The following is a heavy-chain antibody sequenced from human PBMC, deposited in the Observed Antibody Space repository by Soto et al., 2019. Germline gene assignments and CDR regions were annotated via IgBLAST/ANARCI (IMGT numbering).Heavy chain of an antibody. CDR2: IFPSDSDT. D-gene: IGHD3-22*01. J-gene: IGHJ5*02. CDR1: GYKFTSSW. V-gene: IGHV5-51*01. CDR3: ARKDKSGYFNWFDP. Sequence: GESLKISCRTSGYKFTSSWIAWVRQMPGKGLEWMGIIFPSDSDTRYSPSFQGQVTISADRSTSTVFLQWASLKASDTAVYFCARKDKSGYFNWFDPWGQGTLVTSPQ.